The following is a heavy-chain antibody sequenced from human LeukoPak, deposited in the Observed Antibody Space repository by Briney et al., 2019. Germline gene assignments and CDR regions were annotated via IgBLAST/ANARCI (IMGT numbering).Heavy chain of an antibody. CDR3: ARNSLDYGDLTYGLIDY. V-gene: IGHV1-2*02. J-gene: IGHJ4*02. Sequence: ASVKVSCKASGYTFTGHYMHWVRQAPGQGLEGMGWINPNSGGTNYAQKFQGRVTMTRDTSISTAYMELSRLRSDDTAVYYCARNSLDYGDLTYGLIDYWGQGTLVTVSS. CDR1: GYTFTGHY. CDR2: INPNSGGT. D-gene: IGHD4-17*01.